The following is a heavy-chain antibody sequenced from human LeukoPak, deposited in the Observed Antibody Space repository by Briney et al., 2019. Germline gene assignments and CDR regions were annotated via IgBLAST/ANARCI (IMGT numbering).Heavy chain of an antibody. CDR3: ARDRQDSGITMVRGVMKKGYYYYMDV. V-gene: IGHV4-59*01. CDR2: IYYSGST. CDR1: GGSISSYY. J-gene: IGHJ6*03. Sequence: SETLSFTCTVSGGSISSYYWSWIRQPPGKGLEWIGYIYYSGSTNYTPSLTSRVTLSVDTSKNQFSLKLSSVTAADTAVYYCARDRQDSGITMVRGVMKKGYYYYMDVWGKGTTGTISS. D-gene: IGHD3-10*01.